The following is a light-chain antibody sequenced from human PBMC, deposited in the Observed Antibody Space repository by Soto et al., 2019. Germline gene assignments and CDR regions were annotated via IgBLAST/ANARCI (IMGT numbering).Light chain of an antibody. CDR2: GAS. V-gene: IGKV3-20*01. J-gene: IGKJ1*01. CDR3: QQYVSSVT. Sequence: DIVLTQSPGSLSLSPGERAILSCRASQSVDSSFFAWYEQKPGQAPRLLIYGASKRATGTPDRFSGSGSGTDFTLTITRLEPEDFAVYYCQQYVSSVTFGQGTKVEIK. CDR1: QSVDSSF.